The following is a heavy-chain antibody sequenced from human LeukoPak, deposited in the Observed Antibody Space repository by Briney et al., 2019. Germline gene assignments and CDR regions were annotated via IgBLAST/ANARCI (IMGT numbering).Heavy chain of an antibody. V-gene: IGHV3-21*01. CDR3: ARRDSSGYYYRFDY. CDR1: GFTFSSYS. Sequence: PGGSLTLSCAASGFTFSSYSMNWVRQAPGKGLEWVSSISSSSSYIYYADSVKGRFTISRDNAKNSLYLQMNSLRAEDTAVYYCARRDSSGYYYRFDYWGQGTLVTVSS. CDR2: ISSSSSYI. J-gene: IGHJ4*02. D-gene: IGHD3-22*01.